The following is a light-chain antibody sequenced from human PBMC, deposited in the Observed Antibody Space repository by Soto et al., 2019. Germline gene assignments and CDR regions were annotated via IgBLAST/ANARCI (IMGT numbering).Light chain of an antibody. CDR2: ENN. CDR1: SSNIGAGYE. Sequence: QSVLTQPPSVSEAPGERVTISCTGSSSNIGAGYEAHWYQQVPGTAPKLLIYENNKRPSGVPDRFSGSKSGTSASLAITGLQAEDEDEYYCQSYDSSLRGYVVGTGTKLAVL. CDR3: QSYDSSLRGYV. V-gene: IGLV1-40*01. J-gene: IGLJ1*01.